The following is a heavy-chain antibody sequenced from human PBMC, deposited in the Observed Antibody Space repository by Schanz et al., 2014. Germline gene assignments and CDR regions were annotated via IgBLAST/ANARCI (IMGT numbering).Heavy chain of an antibody. J-gene: IGHJ3*02. CDR1: GFTFSSHW. CDR2: INSVGSNT. Sequence: EVQLVQSGGGLVQPGGSLRLSCAASGFTFSSHWMHWVRQDPGKGLVWVARINSVGSNTDYADSVTGRFTISRDNAKNALYLQMNALRDEDTAVYYCARKMKLGVYGGRGHDSLDIWGHGTMVTVSS. CDR3: ARKMKLGVYGGRGHDSLDI. D-gene: IGHD2-15*01. V-gene: IGHV3-74*01.